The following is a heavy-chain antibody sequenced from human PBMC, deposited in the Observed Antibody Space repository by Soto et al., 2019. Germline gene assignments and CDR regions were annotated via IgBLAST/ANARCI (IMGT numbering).Heavy chain of an antibody. J-gene: IGHJ4*02. D-gene: IGHD1-20*01. V-gene: IGHV3-15*07. CDR1: GFTFSNAW. Sequence: EVQLVESGGGLVKPGGSLRLSCAASGFTFSNAWMNWVRQAPGKGLEWVGRIKSKTDGGTTDYAAPVKGRFTISRDDSTTTLYLQMNSLKTEDTAVYYCTTAVTGTTEEAALDYWGQGTLVTVSS. CDR2: IKSKTDGGTT. CDR3: TTAVTGTTEEAALDY.